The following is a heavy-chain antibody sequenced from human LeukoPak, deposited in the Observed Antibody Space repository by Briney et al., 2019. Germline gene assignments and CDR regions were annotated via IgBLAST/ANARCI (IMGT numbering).Heavy chain of an antibody. CDR1: GFTFSGSA. CDR3: TSRARICYDSSGYSVAYYYYYYMDV. J-gene: IGHJ6*03. CDR2: IRSKANSYAT. V-gene: IGHV3-73*01. Sequence: GGSLKLSCAASGFTFSGSAMHWVRQASGKGLEWVGRIRSKANSYATAYAASVKGRFTISRDDSKNTAYLQMNSLKTEDTAVYYCTSRARICYDSSGYSVAYYYYYYMDVWGKGTTVTVSS. D-gene: IGHD3-22*01.